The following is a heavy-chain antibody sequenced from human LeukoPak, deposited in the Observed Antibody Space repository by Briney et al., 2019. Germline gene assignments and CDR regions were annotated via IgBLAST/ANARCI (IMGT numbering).Heavy chain of an antibody. CDR2: IIPIFGTA. D-gene: IGHD3-22*01. CDR1: GGTFSSYA. J-gene: IGHJ4*02. Sequence: GASVKVSCKASGGTFSSYAISWVRQAPGQGLEWMGGIIPIFGTANYAQKFQGRVTITADESTSTAYMELSSLRSEDTAVYYCARVPAYYYDSSGYYYYFDYWGQGTLVTVSS. V-gene: IGHV1-69*13. CDR3: ARVPAYYYDSSGYYYYFDY.